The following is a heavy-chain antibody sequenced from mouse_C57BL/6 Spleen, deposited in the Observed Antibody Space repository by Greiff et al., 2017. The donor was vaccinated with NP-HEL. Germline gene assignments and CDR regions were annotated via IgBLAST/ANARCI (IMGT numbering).Heavy chain of an antibody. J-gene: IGHJ4*01. CDR1: GFTFTDYY. Sequence: EVQLVESGGGLVQPGGSLSLSCAASGFTFTDYYMSWVRQPPGKALEWLGFIRNKANGYTTEYSASVKGRFTISRDNSQSILYLQMNALRAEDSATYYCARSYGNYDAMDYWGQGTSVTVSS. CDR2: IRNKANGYTT. D-gene: IGHD2-1*01. V-gene: IGHV7-3*01. CDR3: ARSYGNYDAMDY.